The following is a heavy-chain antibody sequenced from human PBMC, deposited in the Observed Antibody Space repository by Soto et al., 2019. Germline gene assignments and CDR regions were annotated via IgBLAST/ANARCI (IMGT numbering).Heavy chain of an antibody. J-gene: IGHJ4*02. CDR2: IIPIFGTA. D-gene: IGHD5-12*01. Sequence: ASVKVSCKASGGTFSSYAISWVRQAPGQGLEWMGGIIPIFGTANYAQKFQGRVTITADESTSTAYMELSSLRSEDTAVYYCARDGEEYSRYDFVSLDWGQGTLVTVSS. CDR1: GGTFSSYA. V-gene: IGHV1-69*01. CDR3: ARDGEEYSRYDFVSLD.